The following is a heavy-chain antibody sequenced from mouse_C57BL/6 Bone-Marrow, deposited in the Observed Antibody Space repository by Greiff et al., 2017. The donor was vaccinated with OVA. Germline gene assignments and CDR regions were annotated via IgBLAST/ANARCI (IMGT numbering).Heavy chain of an antibody. J-gene: IGHJ4*01. CDR3: ASLYYDYDVDYAMDY. CDR2: ISYDGSN. V-gene: IGHV3-6*01. CDR1: GYSITSGYY. D-gene: IGHD2-4*01. Sequence: EVQLQQSGPGLVKPSQSLSLTCSVTGYSITSGYYWNWIRQFPGNKLEWMGYISYDGSNNYNPSLKNRISITRDTSKNQFFLKLNSVTTEDTATYYCASLYYDYDVDYAMDYWGQGTSVAVSS.